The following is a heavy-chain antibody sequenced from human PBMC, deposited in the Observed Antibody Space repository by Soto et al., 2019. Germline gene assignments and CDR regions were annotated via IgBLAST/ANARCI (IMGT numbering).Heavy chain of an antibody. Sequence: QVQLQESGPGLVKPSQTLSLTCTVSGGSISSGGYYWSWIRQHPGKGLEWIGYIYYSGRTYYNPSLNGRVTISVDTSKTQFSLKLSSVTAADRAVYYWARVGPLLEALYSGYESWGGFDYWGQGTLVTVSS. J-gene: IGHJ4*02. CDR2: IYYSGRT. V-gene: IGHV4-31*03. D-gene: IGHD5-12*01. CDR1: GGSISSGGYY. CDR3: ARVGPLLEALYSGYESWGGFDY.